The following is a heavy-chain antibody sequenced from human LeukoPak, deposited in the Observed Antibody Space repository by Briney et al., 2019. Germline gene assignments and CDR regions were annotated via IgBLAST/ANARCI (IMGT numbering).Heavy chain of an antibody. CDR2: ISGSGGST. CDR3: AKLAYDFWSGYYGSGFFDY. V-gene: IGHV3-23*01. J-gene: IGHJ4*02. CDR1: GFTFSSYA. Sequence: GGSLRRSCAASGFTFSSYAMSWVRQAPGKGLEWVSAISGSGGSTYYADSVKGRFTISRDNSKNTLYLQMNSLRAEDTAVYYCAKLAYDFWSGYYGSGFFDYWGQGTLVTVSS. D-gene: IGHD3-3*01.